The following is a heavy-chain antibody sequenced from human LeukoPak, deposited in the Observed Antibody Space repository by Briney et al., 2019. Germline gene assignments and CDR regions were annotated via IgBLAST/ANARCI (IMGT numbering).Heavy chain of an antibody. CDR2: INPNSGGT. V-gene: IGHV1-2*04. CDR3: ARDKFGPWGSLDY. D-gene: IGHD3/OR15-3a*01. Sequence: GASVKVSCKASGYTFTGYYMHWVRQAPGQGLEWMGWINPNSGGTNYAQKFQGWVTMTRDTSNSTAYMELSRLRSDDTAVYYCARDKFGPWGSLDYWGQGTLVTVSS. CDR1: GYTFTGYY. J-gene: IGHJ4*02.